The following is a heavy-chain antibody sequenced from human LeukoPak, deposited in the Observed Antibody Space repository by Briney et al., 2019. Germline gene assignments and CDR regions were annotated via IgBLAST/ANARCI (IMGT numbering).Heavy chain of an antibody. CDR1: GGSFSGYY. CDR2: INHSGST. CDR3: ARRGRYCSSTSCYAGPYYHYMDV. Sequence: SETLSLTCAVYGGSFSGYYWSWIRQPPGKGLEWIGEINHSGSTNYNPSLRSRVTISVDTSKNQFSLKLSSVTAADTAVYYCARRGRYCSSTSCYAGPYYHYMDVWGKGTTVTISS. J-gene: IGHJ6*03. D-gene: IGHD2-2*01. V-gene: IGHV4-34*01.